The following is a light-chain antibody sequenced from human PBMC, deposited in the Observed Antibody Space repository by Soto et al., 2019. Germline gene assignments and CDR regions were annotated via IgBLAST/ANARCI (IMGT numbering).Light chain of an antibody. CDR2: KVS. CDR1: LSLVHSDGNTY. Sequence: DVVMTQSPLSLSVTLGQPTSISCRSSLSLVHSDGNTYLNWFHQRPGQSPRRLIYKVSDRDSGVPDRFSGSGSGTDFTLKISRVEAEDVGIYYCMQGTHWRPYTFGQGTKLEIK. V-gene: IGKV2-30*02. CDR3: MQGTHWRPYT. J-gene: IGKJ2*01.